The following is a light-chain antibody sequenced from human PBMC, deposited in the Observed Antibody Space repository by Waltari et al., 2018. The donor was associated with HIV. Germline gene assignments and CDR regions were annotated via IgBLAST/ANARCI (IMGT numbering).Light chain of an antibody. J-gene: IGLJ2*01. CDR3: SSYTSSSTVV. V-gene: IGLV2-14*03. Sequence: QSALTQPAPVSRSPGQSFTISRPGTSSHAGGYNYVPWYQPHPGKAPKLIIYDVSNRPSGVSNRVSGSKSVNTASLTISGLQAEDEADYYCSSYTSSSTVVFGGGTKLTVL. CDR1: SSHAGGYNY. CDR2: DVS.